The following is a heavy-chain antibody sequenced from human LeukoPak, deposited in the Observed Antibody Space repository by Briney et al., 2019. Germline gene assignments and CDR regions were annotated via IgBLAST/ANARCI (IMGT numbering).Heavy chain of an antibody. CDR2: IHTSGTT. CDR1: LGSINNYY. Sequence: NSSENLSLTCKVSLGSINNYYWSWIRQAAGKGLEWIGRIHTSGTTYYSPSLKTRVTMSIDTSKNQFSLQLSAVSAADTAIYYCARVFGGNSLDFWGQGTLVAVSS. CDR3: ARVFGGNSLDF. V-gene: IGHV4-4*07. D-gene: IGHD1-26*01. J-gene: IGHJ4*02.